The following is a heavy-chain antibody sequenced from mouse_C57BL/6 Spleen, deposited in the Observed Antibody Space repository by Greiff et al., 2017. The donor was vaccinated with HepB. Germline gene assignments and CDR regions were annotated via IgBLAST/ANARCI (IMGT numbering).Heavy chain of an antibody. CDR1: GYTFTDYE. CDR2: IDPETGGT. J-gene: IGHJ2*01. CDR3: TRSTVVGPFDY. D-gene: IGHD1-1*01. V-gene: IGHV1-15*01. Sequence: QVQLKESGAELVRPGASVTLSCKASGYTFTDYEMHWVKQTPVHGLEWIGAIDPETGGTAYNQTFKGKAILTADKSSSTAYMELRSLTSEDSAVYYCTRSTVVGPFDYWGQGTTLTVSS.